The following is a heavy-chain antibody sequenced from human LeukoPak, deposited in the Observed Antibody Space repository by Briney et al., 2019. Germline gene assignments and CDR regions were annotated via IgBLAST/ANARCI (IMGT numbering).Heavy chain of an antibody. D-gene: IGHD5-18*01. CDR2: TYYSGST. J-gene: IGHJ5*02. V-gene: IGHV4-59*08. CDR3: ASQLPRGWFDP. CDR1: GGSISSYY. Sequence: SETLSLTCTVSGGSISSYYWSWIRQPPGKGLEWIGYTYYSGSTNYNPSLKSRVTISVDTSKNQFSLKLSSVTAADTAVYYCASQLPRGWFDPWGQGTLVTVSS.